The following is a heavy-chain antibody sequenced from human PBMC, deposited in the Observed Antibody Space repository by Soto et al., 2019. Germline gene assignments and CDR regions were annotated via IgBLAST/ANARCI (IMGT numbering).Heavy chain of an antibody. CDR3: ARVNGGSGSYYNKYYYYGMDV. CDR1: GGSFSGYY. Sequence: SETLSLTCAVYGGSFSGYYWSWIRQPPGKGLEWIGEINHSGSTNYNPSLKSRVTISVDTSKNQFSLKLSSVTAADTAVYYCARVNGGSGSYYNKYYYYGMDVWGQGTTVT. D-gene: IGHD3-10*01. CDR2: INHSGST. V-gene: IGHV4-34*01. J-gene: IGHJ6*02.